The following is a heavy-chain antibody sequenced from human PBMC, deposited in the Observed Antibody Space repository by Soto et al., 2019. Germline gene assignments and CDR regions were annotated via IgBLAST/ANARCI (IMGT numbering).Heavy chain of an antibody. CDR3: ASRYXSSGYYWVRHYYYGMDV. V-gene: IGHV4-39*01. Sequence: SETLSLTCTVSGGSISSSSYYWGWIRQPPGKGLEWIGSIYYSGSTYYNPSLKSRVTISVDTSKNQFSLKLSSVTAADTAVYYCASRYXSSGYYWVRHYYYGMDVWGQGTTVTVSS. CDR2: IYYSGST. J-gene: IGHJ6*02. CDR1: GGSISSSSYY. D-gene: IGHD3-22*01.